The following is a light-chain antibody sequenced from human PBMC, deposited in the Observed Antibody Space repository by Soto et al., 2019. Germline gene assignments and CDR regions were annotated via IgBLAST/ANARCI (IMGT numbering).Light chain of an antibody. CDR1: QSISSNY. CDR3: HQFGISP. Sequence: EIVLTQSPGTLSLSPGERVTLSCRASQSISSNYLAWYQQKPGQAPRLLIYGASSRATGIPDRFSGSGSGTEFRLTISRLEPEDFAVYYCHQFGISPFGGGTKVEIK. CDR2: GAS. J-gene: IGKJ4*01. V-gene: IGKV3-20*01.